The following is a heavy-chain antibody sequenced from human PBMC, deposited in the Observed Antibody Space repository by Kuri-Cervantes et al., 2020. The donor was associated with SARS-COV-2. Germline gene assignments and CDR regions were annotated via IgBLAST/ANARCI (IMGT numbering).Heavy chain of an antibody. Sequence: LTCAASGFTFSSYGMHWVRQAPGKGLEWVAFIRYDGSNKYYADSVKGRFTISRDNSKNTLYLQMNSLRAEGTAVYYCAKDVAVGAHGVFDYWGQGTLVTVSS. CDR1: GFTFSSYG. D-gene: IGHD1-26*01. CDR3: AKDVAVGAHGVFDY. CDR2: IRYDGSNK. V-gene: IGHV3-30*02. J-gene: IGHJ4*02.